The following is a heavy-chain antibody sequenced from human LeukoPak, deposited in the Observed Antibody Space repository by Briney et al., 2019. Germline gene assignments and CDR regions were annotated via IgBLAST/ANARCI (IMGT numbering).Heavy chain of an antibody. CDR2: IYSGGST. CDR1: GFTVSSNY. D-gene: IGHD6-13*01. CDR3: AKSIGGSSWVSFDY. Sequence: LTGGSLRLSCAASGFTVSSNYMSWDRQAPGKGLEWVSAIYSGGSTYYADSVKGRFTISRDNSKNTLYLQMNSLRAEDTALYYCAKSIGGSSWVSFDYWGQGTRVTVSS. V-gene: IGHV3-53*05. J-gene: IGHJ4*02.